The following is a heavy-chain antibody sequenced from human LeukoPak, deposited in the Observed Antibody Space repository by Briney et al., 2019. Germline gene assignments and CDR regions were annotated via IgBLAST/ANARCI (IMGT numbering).Heavy chain of an antibody. CDR1: GGSISSSNYY. V-gene: IGHV4-39*07. Sequence: PSETLSLTCTVSGGSISSSNYYWVWIRQPPSKGLEWIGSMYYSGSIFYNPSLKSRVTISVDKSKNQFSLKLSSVTAADTAVYYCARDRHYDIAEGDDAFDIWGQGTMVTVSS. J-gene: IGHJ3*02. CDR2: MYYSGSI. CDR3: ARDRHYDIAEGDDAFDI. D-gene: IGHD3-9*01.